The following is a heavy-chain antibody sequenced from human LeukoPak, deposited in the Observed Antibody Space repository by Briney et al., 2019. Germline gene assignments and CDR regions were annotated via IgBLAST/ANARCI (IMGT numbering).Heavy chain of an antibody. Sequence: SETLSLTCAVSGFSFSRNYYWGWTRRPPGKGREWMGRIYDSVSSNYNPSLKSGVTMSLETTKKNFCLKQNSVTAADTAVYYCARHRGRGSYYYAFDIWGQGTMVTVSS. CDR3: ARHRGRGSYYYAFDI. V-gene: IGHV4-38-2*01. CDR1: GFSFSRNYY. J-gene: IGHJ3*02. CDR2: IYDSVSS. D-gene: IGHD1-26*01.